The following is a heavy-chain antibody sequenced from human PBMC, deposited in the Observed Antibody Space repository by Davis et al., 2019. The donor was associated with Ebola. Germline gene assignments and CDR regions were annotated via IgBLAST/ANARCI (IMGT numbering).Heavy chain of an antibody. D-gene: IGHD6-19*01. CDR2: ISAYNGNT. Sequence: ASVKVSCKASGYTFTSYGISWVRQAPGQGLEWMGWISAYNGNTNYAQKLQGRVTMTTDTSTSTAYMELSRLRSDDTAVYYCAREKRIAVAGTLGYWGQGTLVTVSS. CDR1: GYTFTSYG. CDR3: AREKRIAVAGTLGY. J-gene: IGHJ4*02. V-gene: IGHV1-18*04.